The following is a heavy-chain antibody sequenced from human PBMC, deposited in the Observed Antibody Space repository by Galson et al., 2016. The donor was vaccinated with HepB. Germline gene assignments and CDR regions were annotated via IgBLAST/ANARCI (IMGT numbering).Heavy chain of an antibody. D-gene: IGHD1-26*01. J-gene: IGHJ4*02. CDR1: GFTFSSYA. V-gene: IGHV3-23*01. Sequence: SLRLSCEASGFTFSSYAMSWVRQSPGEGLEWVSSISSSGEHISYADSVKGRFTISRDNSKNTVSLLMSSLRADDTAIYYCAKVGFSDLDYWGQGTLVTVSS. CDR3: AKVGFSDLDY. CDR2: ISSSGEHI.